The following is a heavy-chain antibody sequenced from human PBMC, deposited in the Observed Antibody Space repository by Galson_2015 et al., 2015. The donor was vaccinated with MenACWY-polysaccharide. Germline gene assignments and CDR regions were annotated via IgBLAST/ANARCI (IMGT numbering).Heavy chain of an antibody. CDR3: AKDPTETTRGYFDS. V-gene: IGHV3-23*01. CDR2: VGGRDDST. J-gene: IGHJ4*02. D-gene: IGHD1-7*01. Sequence: SLRLCCGASGVTFSNDAMTWGRPAPGKGLGWVSVVGGRDDSTYYADSVKGRFTISRDNSNNTLYLQMDSLRAEDTAVYFCAKDPTETTRGYFDSWGQGTLVTVSS. CDR1: GVTFSNDA.